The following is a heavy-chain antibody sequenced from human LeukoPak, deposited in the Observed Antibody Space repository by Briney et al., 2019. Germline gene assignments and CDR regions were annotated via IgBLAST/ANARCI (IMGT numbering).Heavy chain of an antibody. V-gene: IGHV3-48*03. D-gene: IGHD2-2*01. CDR3: ARGSSAGGDY. Sequence: GSLRLSCAASGFTFSNYEMNWVRQAPGKGLEWISYISSSSSIIYYRDSVKGRFTISRDNAKNSLYLQMNSLRVEDTAVYYCARGSSAGGDYWGQGTLVTVSS. CDR2: ISSSSSII. J-gene: IGHJ4*02. CDR1: GFTFSNYE.